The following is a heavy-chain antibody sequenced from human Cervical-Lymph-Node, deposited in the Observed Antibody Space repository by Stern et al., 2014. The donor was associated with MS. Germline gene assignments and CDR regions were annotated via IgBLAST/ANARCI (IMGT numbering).Heavy chain of an antibody. CDR2: IYTSGST. D-gene: IGHD1-1*01. CDR1: GGSVSSGTNY. J-gene: IGHJ6*02. CDR3: ARTLGKYIGRFYYNYGMDV. Sequence: VQLQESGPGLVKPSQTLSLTCTVSGGSVSSGTNYWSWIRQPAGKGLEWIGRIYTSGSTNYNPSLKSRITISLDTSTNPFSPNLSSVTAADTAVYYCARTLGKYIGRFYYNYGMDVWGQGTTVTVSS. V-gene: IGHV4-61*02.